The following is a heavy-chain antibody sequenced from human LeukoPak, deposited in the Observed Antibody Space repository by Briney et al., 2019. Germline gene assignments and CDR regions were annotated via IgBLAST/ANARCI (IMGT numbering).Heavy chain of an antibody. J-gene: IGHJ3*02. CDR2: ISGSGGST. V-gene: IGHV3-23*01. D-gene: IGHD1-7*01. Sequence: GGSLRLSCAASGFTFSSYAMSWVRQAPGKGLEWDSAISGSGGSTYYADSVKGRFTISRDNSKNTLYLQMNSLRAEDTAVYYCAKDERNWNYDGDAFDIWGQGTMVTVSS. CDR3: AKDERNWNYDGDAFDI. CDR1: GFTFSSYA.